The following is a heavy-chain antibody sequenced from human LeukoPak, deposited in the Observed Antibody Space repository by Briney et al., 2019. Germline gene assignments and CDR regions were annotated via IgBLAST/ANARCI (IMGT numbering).Heavy chain of an antibody. CDR2: INPNSGGT. V-gene: IGHV1-2*02. Sequence: ASVTVSCKASGYTFTGYYMHWVRQAPGQGLEWMGWINPNSGGTDYAQKFQGRVTMTRDTSISTAYMELSRLRSDDTAVYYCARDSEGGSNGYWGQGTLVTVSS. CDR1: GYTFTGYY. J-gene: IGHJ4*02. D-gene: IGHD2-15*01. CDR3: ARDSEGGSNGY.